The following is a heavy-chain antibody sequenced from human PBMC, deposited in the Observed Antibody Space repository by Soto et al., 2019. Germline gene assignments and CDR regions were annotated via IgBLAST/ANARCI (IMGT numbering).Heavy chain of an antibody. J-gene: IGHJ4*02. D-gene: IGHD3-22*01. CDR2: IRSKAYGGTT. Sequence: GGSLRLSCTASGFTLGDYAMTCFRQAPGKGLEWVGFIRSKAYGGTTEYAASVKGRFTISRDDSKSIAYLQMNSLKTEDTAVYYCTRLGYYYDSSGYYYADYWGQGT. CDR3: TRLGYYYDSSGYYYADY. V-gene: IGHV3-49*03. CDR1: GFTLGDYA.